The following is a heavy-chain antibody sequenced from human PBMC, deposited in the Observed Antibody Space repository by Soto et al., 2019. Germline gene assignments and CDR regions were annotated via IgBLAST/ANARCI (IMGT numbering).Heavy chain of an antibody. CDR1: GGSISSGGYY. V-gene: IGHV4-31*03. CDR3: AREGGIVGATAADY. CDR2: IYYSGST. Sequence: QVQLQESGPGLVKPSQTLSLTCTVSGGSISSGGYYWSWMHQHPGKGLEWIGYIYYSGSTYYNPSLKSRVTISVDTSKNQFSLKLSSVTAADTAVYYCAREGGIVGATAADYWGQGTLVTVSS. J-gene: IGHJ4*02. D-gene: IGHD1-26*01.